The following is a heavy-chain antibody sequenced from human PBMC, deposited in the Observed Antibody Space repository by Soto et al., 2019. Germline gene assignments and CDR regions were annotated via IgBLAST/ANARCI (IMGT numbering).Heavy chain of an antibody. Sequence: QVQLVESGGGVVQPGRSLRLSCAASGFTFSSYGMHWVRQAPGKGLEWVAVISYDGSNKYYADSVKGRFTISRDNSKNTLYLQMNSLIAEDTAVYYCAKEDDSSSSHVFDYWGQGTLVTVSS. V-gene: IGHV3-30*18. CDR2: ISYDGSNK. J-gene: IGHJ4*02. D-gene: IGHD6-6*01. CDR3: AKEDDSSSSHVFDY. CDR1: GFTFSSYG.